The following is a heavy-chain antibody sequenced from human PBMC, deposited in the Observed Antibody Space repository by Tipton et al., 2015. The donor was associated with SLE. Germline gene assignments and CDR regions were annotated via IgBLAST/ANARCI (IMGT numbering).Heavy chain of an antibody. D-gene: IGHD1-26*01. CDR2: ISGSGLST. J-gene: IGHJ3*02. Sequence: SGFTFSSYGMHWVRQAPGKGLEWVAGISGSGLSTYYADSVKGRFIISRDNAKNTLYLQMNSLRAEDTAVYYCARGGGSSHRNAFDIWGQGTMVTVSS. CDR3: ARGGGSSHRNAFDI. V-gene: IGHV3-23*01. CDR1: GFTFSSYG.